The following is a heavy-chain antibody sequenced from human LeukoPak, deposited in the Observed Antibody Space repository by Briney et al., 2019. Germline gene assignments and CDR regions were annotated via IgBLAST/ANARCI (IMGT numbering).Heavy chain of an antibody. V-gene: IGHV1-46*01. CDR2: INPSGGST. D-gene: IGHD6-13*01. CDR1: GYTFTTYY. Sequence: ASVKVSCKASGYTFTTYYIHWVRQAPGQGLERMGIINPSGGSTTYAQKFQGRVTMTRDTSTSTVYMELSSLRSEDTVVYYCARDWRQLAFDFWGQGTLVTVSS. J-gene: IGHJ4*02. CDR3: ARDWRQLAFDF.